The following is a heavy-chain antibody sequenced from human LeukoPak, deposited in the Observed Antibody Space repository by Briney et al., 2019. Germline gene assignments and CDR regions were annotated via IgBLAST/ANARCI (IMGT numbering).Heavy chain of an antibody. Sequence: GGSLRLSCAASGFTVRSNYMSWVRQAPGKGLEWVANINQDGSAQNYVDSVKGRFTFSRDNAMNSLFLQMNSLRPEDTAVYFCARDVHGGAFDYWGQGTLVTVSS. V-gene: IGHV3-7*01. CDR1: GFTVRSNY. CDR2: INQDGSAQ. D-gene: IGHD4-23*01. J-gene: IGHJ4*02. CDR3: ARDVHGGAFDY.